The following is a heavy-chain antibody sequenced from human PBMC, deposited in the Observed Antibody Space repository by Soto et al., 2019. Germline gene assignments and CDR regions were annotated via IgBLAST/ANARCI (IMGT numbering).Heavy chain of an antibody. Sequence: GSLRLSCAGSGFNFQNYDMSWVRQAPGKGLEWVSGISRGGDDTYYADSVKGRFIISRDNSKNTLYLQIHSLRADDTALSYCAYSSGWMDALDIWGQGTMVTVSS. D-gene: IGHD6-19*01. CDR1: GFNFQNYD. CDR3: AYSSGWMDALDI. V-gene: IGHV3-23*01. CDR2: ISRGGDDT. J-gene: IGHJ3*02.